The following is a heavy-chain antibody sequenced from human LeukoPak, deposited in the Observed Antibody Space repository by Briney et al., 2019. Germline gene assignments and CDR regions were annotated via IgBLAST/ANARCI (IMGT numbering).Heavy chain of an antibody. CDR3: VRASSSSQYYYDSSGYYELFDY. Sequence: SETLSLTCTVSGGSISSGSYYWSWIRQPAGKGLEWIGRIYTSGSTNYNPSLKSRVTISVDTSKNQFSLELSSVTAADTAVYYCVRASSSSQYYYDSSGYYELFDYWGQGTLVTVSS. V-gene: IGHV4-61*02. J-gene: IGHJ4*02. CDR2: IYTSGST. CDR1: GGSISSGSYY. D-gene: IGHD3-22*01.